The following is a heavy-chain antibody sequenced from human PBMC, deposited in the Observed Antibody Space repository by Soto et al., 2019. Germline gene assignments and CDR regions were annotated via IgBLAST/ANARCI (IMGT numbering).Heavy chain of an antibody. V-gene: IGHV1-8*01. CDR3: ARRSSQYSYGMKNGFDI. J-gene: IGHJ3*02. Sequence: ASVKVSCKASGYTFTSYDINWVRQATGQGLEWMGWINPDSGKTGYAQKFQGRVTMTRNTSISTAYMELSSLRSEDTAVYYCARRSSQYSYGMKNGFDIWGQGTMVTVSS. D-gene: IGHD5-18*01. CDR1: GYTFTSYD. CDR2: INPDSGKT.